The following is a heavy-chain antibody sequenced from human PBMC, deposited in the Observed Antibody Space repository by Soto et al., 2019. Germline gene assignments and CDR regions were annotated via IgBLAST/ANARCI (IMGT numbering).Heavy chain of an antibody. CDR2: INAGNGNT. CDR3: ARYNWDYGDFDY. D-gene: IGHD1-7*01. Sequence: ASVKVSCKASGYTFTSYAMHWVRQAPGQRLEWMGWINAGNGNTKYSQKFQGRVTITRDTSASTAYMELSSLRSEDTAVYYCARYNWDYGDFDYWGQGTLVTVSS. CDR1: GYTFTSYA. J-gene: IGHJ4*02. V-gene: IGHV1-3*01.